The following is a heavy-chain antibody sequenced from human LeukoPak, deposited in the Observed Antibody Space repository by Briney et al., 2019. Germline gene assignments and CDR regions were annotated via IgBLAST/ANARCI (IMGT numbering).Heavy chain of an antibody. CDR3: ARRAMVRGVIEYYYYYGMDV. Sequence: ASETLSLTCAVYGGSFSGYYWSWIRQPPGKGLEWIGEINHSGSTNYNPSLRSRVTISVDTSKNQLSLKLSSVTAADTAVYYCARRAMVRGVIEYYYYYGMDVWGQGTTVTVSS. D-gene: IGHD3-10*01. V-gene: IGHV4-34*01. CDR2: INHSGST. CDR1: GGSFSGYY. J-gene: IGHJ6*02.